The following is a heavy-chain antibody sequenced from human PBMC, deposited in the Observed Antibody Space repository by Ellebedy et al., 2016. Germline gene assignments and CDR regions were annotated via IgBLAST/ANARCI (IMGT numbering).Heavy chain of an antibody. D-gene: IGHD5-18*01. V-gene: IGHV3-23*01. J-gene: IGHJ4*02. CDR3: AKDMQLSY. Sequence: GESLKISXAASGFTFSDAAMSWVRQAPGKGLEWVSLISSSGDNTYYADSVKGRFTISRDDSKSTLYLEMNSLRAEDTAVYYCAKDMQLSYWGQGTLVTVSS. CDR1: GFTFSDAA. CDR2: ISSSGDNT.